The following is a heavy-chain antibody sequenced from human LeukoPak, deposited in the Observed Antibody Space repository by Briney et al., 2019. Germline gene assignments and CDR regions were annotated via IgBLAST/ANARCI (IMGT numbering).Heavy chain of an antibody. CDR3: AREMIAAAFDY. CDR2: INHSGST. V-gene: IGHV4-34*01. D-gene: IGHD6-13*01. Sequence: SETLSLTCAVYGGSFSGYYWSWIRQPPGKGLEWIGEINHSGSTNYNPSLKSRVTISVDTSKNQFSLKLSSVTAADTAVYYCAREMIAAAFDYWGQGTLVTVSS. CDR1: GGSFSGYY. J-gene: IGHJ4*02.